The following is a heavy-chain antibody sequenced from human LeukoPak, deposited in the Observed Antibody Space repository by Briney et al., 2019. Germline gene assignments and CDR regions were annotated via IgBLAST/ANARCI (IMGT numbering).Heavy chain of an antibody. D-gene: IGHD2-2*01. Sequence: GASVKVSCKASGYTFTGYYMHWVRQAPGQGLEWMGWINPNSGGTNYAQKFQGRVTMTRDTSISTAYMELSRLRSDDTAVYYCARVAYCSSTCCYADAFDYWGQGTLVTVSS. CDR2: INPNSGGT. V-gene: IGHV1-2*02. CDR1: GYTFTGYY. J-gene: IGHJ4*02. CDR3: ARVAYCSSTCCYADAFDY.